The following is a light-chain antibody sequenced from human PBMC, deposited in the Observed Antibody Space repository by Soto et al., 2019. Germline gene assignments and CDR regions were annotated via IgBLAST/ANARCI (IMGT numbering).Light chain of an antibody. V-gene: IGKV3-11*01. CDR3: QQRSNWPLT. J-gene: IGKJ4*01. Sequence: EILLTQSPATLSLSPGERATLSCRASQSVSTYLAWYQQKPGQAPRLLIYDTSNRATDIPARFSGSGSGTDFTLTISSLEPEDFAVYYCQQRSNWPLTLGGGTKVEIK. CDR1: QSVSTY. CDR2: DTS.